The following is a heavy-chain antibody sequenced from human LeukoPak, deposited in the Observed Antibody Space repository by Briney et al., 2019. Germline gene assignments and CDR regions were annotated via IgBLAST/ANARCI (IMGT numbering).Heavy chain of an antibody. V-gene: IGHV3-30*03. CDR3: ARDRMVRGVIPPNYYYYGMDV. D-gene: IGHD3-10*01. J-gene: IGHJ6*02. Sequence: GGSLRLSCAASGFTFSSYSMNWVRQAPGKGLEWVAVISYDGSNKYYADSVKGRFTISRDNSKNTLYLQMNSLRAEDTAVYYCARDRMVRGVIPPNYYYYGMDVWGQGTTVTVSS. CDR1: GFTFSSYS. CDR2: ISYDGSNK.